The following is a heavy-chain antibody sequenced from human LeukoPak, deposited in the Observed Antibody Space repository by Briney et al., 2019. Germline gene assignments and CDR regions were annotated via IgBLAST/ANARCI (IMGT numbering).Heavy chain of an antibody. CDR1: GFNFSVYP. CDR3: AMDRGY. D-gene: IGHD2-15*01. J-gene: IGHJ4*02. V-gene: IGHV3-23*01. CDR2: LRVSGYNA. Sequence: GGSLRLSCVAAGFNFSVYPMTWVRQAPGKGLEWVSSLRVSGYNAHYTDSVEGRFTISRNNSKNTLYLHMTSMRADDTAIYYCAMDRGYWGQGTLVTVSS.